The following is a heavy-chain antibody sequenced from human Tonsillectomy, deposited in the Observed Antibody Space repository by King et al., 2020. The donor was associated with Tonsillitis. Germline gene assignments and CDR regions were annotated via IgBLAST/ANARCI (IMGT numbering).Heavy chain of an antibody. CDR1: GFTFSSYA. D-gene: IGHD5-24*01. CDR2: ISGSGGIT. J-gene: IGHJ4*02. CDR3: AKSVEMSIWGLALGYFDY. V-gene: IGHV3-23*04. Sequence: VQLVESGGGLVQPGGSLRLSCAASGFTFSSYAMTWIRQAPGKGLEWVSVISGSGGITYYADSVKGRFTISRDNSKNTLYLQMNSLRAEDTAVYYCAKSVEMSIWGLALGYFDYWGQGTLVTVSS.